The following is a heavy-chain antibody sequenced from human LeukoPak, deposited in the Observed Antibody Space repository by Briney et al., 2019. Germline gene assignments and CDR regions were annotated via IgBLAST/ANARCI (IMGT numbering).Heavy chain of an antibody. J-gene: IGHJ4*02. CDR2: IRYDGSTK. CDR3: ARAYSRESGYDFVCEN. D-gene: IGHD5-12*01. Sequence: PGRSLRLSCAASGFTFSNYGVHWVRQAPGKGLEWVAVIRYDGSTKYYADSVKGRFTISRDNSKNTVYLEMNSLRAEDTAVYYCARAYSRESGYDFVCENWGQGTLVSVSS. CDR1: GFTFSNYG. V-gene: IGHV3-33*01.